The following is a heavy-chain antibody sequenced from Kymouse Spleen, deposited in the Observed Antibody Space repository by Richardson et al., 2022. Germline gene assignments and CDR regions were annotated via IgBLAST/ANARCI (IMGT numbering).Heavy chain of an antibody. Sequence: EVQLVESGGGLVKPGGSLRLSCAASGFTFSNAWMSWVRQAPGKGLEWVGRIKSKTDGGTTDYAAPVKGRFTISRDDSKNTLYLQMNSLKTEDTAVYYCTTPSMVRGVSFDYWGQGTLVTVSS. CDR2: IKSKTDGGTT. CDR1: GFTFSNAW. V-gene: IGHV3-15*01. D-gene: IGHD3-10*01. CDR3: TTPSMVRGVSFDY. J-gene: IGHJ4*02.